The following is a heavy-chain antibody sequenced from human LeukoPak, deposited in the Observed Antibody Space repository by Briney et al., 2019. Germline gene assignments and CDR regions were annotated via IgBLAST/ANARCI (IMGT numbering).Heavy chain of an antibody. CDR2: IYTSGST. V-gene: IGHV4-4*07. Sequence: SETLSLTCTVSGVSISSYYWSWIRQPAGKGLEWIGRIYTSGSTNYNPSLKSRVTMSVDTSKNQFSLKLSSVTAADTAVYYCARMTSSGWYGDSGWFDPWGQGTLVTVSS. CDR3: ARMTSSGWYGDSGWFDP. D-gene: IGHD6-19*01. J-gene: IGHJ5*02. CDR1: GVSISSYY.